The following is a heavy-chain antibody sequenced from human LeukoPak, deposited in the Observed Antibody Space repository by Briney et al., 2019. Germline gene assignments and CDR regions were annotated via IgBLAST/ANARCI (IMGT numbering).Heavy chain of an antibody. CDR3: TTGESMVGSTIHIRWAD. CDR1: GFTFSNAW. Sequence: VGSLRLSCAASGFTFSNAWMTWVRQAPGKGLEWVGRIKSKTAGGTIDYAAPVKGRFTISRDDSKNTLYLQMNSLKTEDTAVYYCTTGESMVGSTIHIRWADWGQGTLVTVSS. J-gene: IGHJ4*02. D-gene: IGHD1-26*01. V-gene: IGHV3-15*01. CDR2: IKSKTAGGTI.